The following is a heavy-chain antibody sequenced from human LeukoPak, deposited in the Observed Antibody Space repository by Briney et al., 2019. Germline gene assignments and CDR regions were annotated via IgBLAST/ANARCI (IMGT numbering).Heavy chain of an antibody. CDR2: IYYSGST. V-gene: IGHV4-31*03. Sequence: PSQTLSLTCTVSGGSISSGGYYWSWIRQHPGKGLEWIGYIYYSGSTYYNPSLKSRVTISVDRSKNQFSLKLSSVTAADTAVYYCARGPIDFWSGPKGAFDIWGQGTMVTVSS. D-gene: IGHD3-3*01. J-gene: IGHJ3*02. CDR1: GGSISSGGYY. CDR3: ARGPIDFWSGPKGAFDI.